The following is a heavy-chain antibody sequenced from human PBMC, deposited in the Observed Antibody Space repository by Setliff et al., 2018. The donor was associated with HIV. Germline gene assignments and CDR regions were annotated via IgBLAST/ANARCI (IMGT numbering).Heavy chain of an antibody. J-gene: IGHJ3*02. CDR1: GDSLNSDAFS. V-gene: IGHV4-30-4*08. D-gene: IGHD2-21*02. CDR3: AREVDVVTTSDAFDI. Sequence: PSETLSLTCAMSGDSLNSDAFSWSWIRQPPGKGLEWIGYIYYNGNAYYYNPSLKSRTTISLDTSMNQFSLKLTSVTAADTAVYYCAREVDVVTTSDAFDIWGQGTMVTVSS. CDR2: IYYNGNA.